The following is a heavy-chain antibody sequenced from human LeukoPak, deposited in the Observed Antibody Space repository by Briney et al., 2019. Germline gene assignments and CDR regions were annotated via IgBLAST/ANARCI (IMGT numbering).Heavy chain of an antibody. CDR1: GYTFNTYG. J-gene: IGHJ4*02. Sequence: ASVKVSCKASGYTFNTYGISWVRQAPGQGLEWMGWINPNSGGTNYAQKFQGRVTMTRDTSISTAYMELSRLRSDDTAVYYCARVWFGELLTAYDYWGQGTLVTVSS. CDR2: INPNSGGT. V-gene: IGHV1-2*02. D-gene: IGHD3-10*01. CDR3: ARVWFGELLTAYDY.